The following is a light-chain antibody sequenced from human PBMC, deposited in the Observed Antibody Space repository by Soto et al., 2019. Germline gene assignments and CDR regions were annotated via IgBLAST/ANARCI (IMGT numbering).Light chain of an antibody. Sequence: QSALTQPASVSGSPGESITISCTGTGSDIGGYNYVSWYQQHPGKAPQLMIYEATDRPSGVSSRFSGSKSGSTASLTISGLQAEDEADYYCSSYTSSATWVFGGGTKLTVL. CDR2: EAT. CDR1: GSDIGGYNY. V-gene: IGLV2-14*01. J-gene: IGLJ3*02. CDR3: SSYTSSATWV.